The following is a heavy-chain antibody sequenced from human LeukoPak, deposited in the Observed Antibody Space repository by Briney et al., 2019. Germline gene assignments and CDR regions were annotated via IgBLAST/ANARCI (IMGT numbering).Heavy chain of an antibody. CDR2: ISYDGSNK. J-gene: IGHJ3*02. D-gene: IGHD6-25*01. Sequence: PGGSLKLSCAAPGFTFSSYAMHWVRQAPGKGLEWVAVISYDGSNKYYADSVKGRFTISRDNSKNTLYLQMNSLRAEDTAVYYCARERSSEGLDAFDIWGQGTMVTVSS. V-gene: IGHV3-30-3*01. CDR3: ARERSSEGLDAFDI. CDR1: GFTFSSYA.